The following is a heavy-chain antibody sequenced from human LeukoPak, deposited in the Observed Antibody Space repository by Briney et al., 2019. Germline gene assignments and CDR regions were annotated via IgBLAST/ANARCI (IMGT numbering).Heavy chain of an antibody. V-gene: IGHV1-69*05. D-gene: IGHD6-19*01. Sequence: SVKVSCKASGGTFSSYAISWVRQAPGQGLEWMGGIIPIFGTANYAQKFQGRVTITTDESTSTAYMELSSLRSEDTAVYYCARGRLGRARQYFQHWGQGTLVTVSS. CDR1: GGTFSSYA. CDR3: ARGRLGRARQYFQH. CDR2: IIPIFGTA. J-gene: IGHJ1*01.